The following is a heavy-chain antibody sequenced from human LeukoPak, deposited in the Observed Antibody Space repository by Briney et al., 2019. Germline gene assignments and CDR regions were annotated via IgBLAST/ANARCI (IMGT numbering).Heavy chain of an antibody. CDR3: ARDFMLGDGGYVYYGMDV. J-gene: IGHJ6*04. Sequence: ASVKVSCKASGYTFTSYGISWVRQAPGQGLEWMGWISVYNGNTNYAQKLQGRVTMTTDTSTSTAYMELRSLRSDDTAVYYCARDFMLGDGGYVYYGMDVWGKGTTATVSS. CDR1: GYTFTSYG. CDR2: ISVYNGNT. V-gene: IGHV1-18*04. D-gene: IGHD5-12*01.